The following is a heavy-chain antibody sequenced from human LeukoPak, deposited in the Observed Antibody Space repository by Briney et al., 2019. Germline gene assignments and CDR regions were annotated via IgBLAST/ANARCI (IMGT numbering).Heavy chain of an antibody. CDR1: GFTFSSYW. CDR3: ARAYLYNSGPGGC. J-gene: IGHJ4*02. D-gene: IGHD3-22*01. Sequence: GGALRLSCAPSGFTFSSYWMSWVRQAPGKGLEWVANIKQDGSEKNYVDSVKGRFTLSRDNAKNSLYLQMNSLRDEDTPVYYCARAYLYNSGPGGCWGQGGLVAVCS. CDR2: IKQDGSEK. V-gene: IGHV3-7*01.